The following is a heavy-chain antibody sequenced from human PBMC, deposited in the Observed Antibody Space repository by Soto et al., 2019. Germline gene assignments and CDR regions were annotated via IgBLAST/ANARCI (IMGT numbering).Heavy chain of an antibody. CDR2: IWYDGSNK. V-gene: IGHV3-33*01. CDR1: GFTFSSYG. D-gene: IGHD2-21*02. J-gene: IGHJ4*02. CDR3: ARDGRPYCGGDCLSLGY. Sequence: QVQLVESGGGVVQPGRSLRLSCAASGFTFSSYGMHWVRQAPGKGLEWVAVIWYDGSNKYYADSVKGRFTISRDNSKNTLYLQMNSLRAEDTAVYYCARDGRPYCGGDCLSLGYWGQGILVTVSS.